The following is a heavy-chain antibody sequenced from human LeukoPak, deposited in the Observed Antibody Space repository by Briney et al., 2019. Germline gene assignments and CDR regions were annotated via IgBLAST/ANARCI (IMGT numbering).Heavy chain of an antibody. V-gene: IGHV1-2*02. CDR1: GYTFTGYY. CDR3: ARDLASSGWLD. D-gene: IGHD6-19*01. Sequence: ASVKVSFKASGYTFTGYYMNWVRQAPGQGLEWMGWINPNSGATNYAQKFQGRVTMTRDTSISTAYMELSRLRSDDTAVYYCARDLASSGWLDWGQGTLVTVSS. J-gene: IGHJ4*02. CDR2: INPNSGAT.